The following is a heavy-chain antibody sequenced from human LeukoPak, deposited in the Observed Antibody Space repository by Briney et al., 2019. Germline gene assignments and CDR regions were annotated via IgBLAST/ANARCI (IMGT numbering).Heavy chain of an antibody. J-gene: IGHJ6*02. CDR2: ISYDGSNK. Sequence: GGSLRLSCAASGFTFSSYWMNWARQAPGKGLEWVAVISYDGSNKYYADSVKGRFTISRDNSKNTLYLQMNSLRAEDTAVYYCAGALGYCSGGSCSPYYYYGMDVWGQGTTVTVSS. CDR1: GFTFSSYW. CDR3: AGALGYCSGGSCSPYYYYGMDV. V-gene: IGHV3-30-3*01. D-gene: IGHD2-15*01.